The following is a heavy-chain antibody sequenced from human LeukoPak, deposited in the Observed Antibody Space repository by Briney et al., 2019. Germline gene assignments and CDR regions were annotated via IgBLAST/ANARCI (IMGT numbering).Heavy chain of an antibody. Sequence: GGSLRLSCAASGFTFSGYSMNWVRQAPGKGLEWVSYISSSSALYYADSVKGRFTISRDNAKKSLYLQMNSLRDEDTAVYYCVRETMYAFDIWGQGTIVTVSS. CDR3: VRETMYAFDI. V-gene: IGHV3-48*02. D-gene: IGHD1-1*01. CDR1: GFTFSGYS. CDR2: ISSSSAL. J-gene: IGHJ3*02.